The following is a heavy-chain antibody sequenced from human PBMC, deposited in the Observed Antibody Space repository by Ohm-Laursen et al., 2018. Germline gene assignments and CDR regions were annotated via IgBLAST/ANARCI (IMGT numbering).Heavy chain of an antibody. D-gene: IGHD3-10*01. CDR2: ISAMTGSA. Sequence: GSLRLSCTASGFTFSSYAMSWVRQAPGKGLEWVSGISAMTGSAYYADSVKGRFTISRDNSKSTVYLQMNGLRAEDMAVYYCAKEPPGAMVRGVFWLDWGQGTLVTVSS. J-gene: IGHJ4*02. V-gene: IGHV3-23*01. CDR1: GFTFSSYA. CDR3: AKEPPGAMVRGVFWLD.